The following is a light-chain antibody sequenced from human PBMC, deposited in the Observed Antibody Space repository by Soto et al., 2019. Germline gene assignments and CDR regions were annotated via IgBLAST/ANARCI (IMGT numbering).Light chain of an antibody. J-gene: IGKJ4*01. CDR2: GAS. Sequence: EIVLTQSPGTRSLSPGERAALSCRASQSVSSSYLAWYQQKPGQAPRLLIYGASSRATGIPDRFSGSGSGTDFTLTISRLEPEDFAVYYCQQYGSSRSLTFGGGTKVEIK. CDR1: QSVSSSY. V-gene: IGKV3-20*01. CDR3: QQYGSSRSLT.